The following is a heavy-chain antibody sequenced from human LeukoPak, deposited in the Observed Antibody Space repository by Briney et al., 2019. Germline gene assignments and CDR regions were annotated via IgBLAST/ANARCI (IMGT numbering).Heavy chain of an antibody. V-gene: IGHV4-31*03. D-gene: IGHD3-16*02. Sequence: PSETLSLTCTVSGGSISSGGYYWSWIRQHPGKGLEWIGYIYYSRSTYYNPSLKSRVTISVDTSKNQFSLKLSSVTAADTAVYYCARGSPYDYIWGSYRPHFFDYWGQGTLVTVSS. CDR2: IYYSRST. CDR3: ARGSPYDYIWGSYRPHFFDY. J-gene: IGHJ4*02. CDR1: GGSISSGGYY.